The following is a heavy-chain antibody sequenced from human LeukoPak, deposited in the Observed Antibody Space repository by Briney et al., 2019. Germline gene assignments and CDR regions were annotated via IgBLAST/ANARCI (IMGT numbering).Heavy chain of an antibody. CDR1: GGSFSGYY. Sequence: APETLSLTCAVYGGSFSGYYWTWIRQTPEKGLEWIGEMNPSGSTSYNPSLKSRVTLSVDTSKNQFSLKLSSVTAADTAVYYCARGRQDITMIVVVMTAVSYYLDVWGKGTTVTVS. CDR3: ARGRQDITMIVVVMTAVSYYLDV. D-gene: IGHD3-22*01. J-gene: IGHJ6*03. CDR2: MNPSGST. V-gene: IGHV4-34*01.